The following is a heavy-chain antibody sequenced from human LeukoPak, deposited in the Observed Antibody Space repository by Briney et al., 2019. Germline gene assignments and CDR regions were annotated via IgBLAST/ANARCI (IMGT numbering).Heavy chain of an antibody. CDR2: FDPEDGET. CDR3: AREGEYYSESGNLVDASDV. D-gene: IGHD3-10*01. CDR1: GYTLTELS. J-gene: IGHJ3*01. Sequence: ASVKVSCKVSGYTLTELSMHWVRQAPGKGLEWMGGFDPEDGETIYAQKFQGRVTMTEDTSTDTAYMELSSLRSEDTAVYYCAREGEYYSESGNLVDASDVWGQGTMVIVSA. V-gene: IGHV1-24*01.